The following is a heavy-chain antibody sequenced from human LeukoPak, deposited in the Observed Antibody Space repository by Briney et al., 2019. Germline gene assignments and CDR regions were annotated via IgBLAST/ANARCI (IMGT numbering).Heavy chain of an antibody. CDR1: GGSFSGYY. D-gene: IGHD2-2*01. CDR2: INHSGST. V-gene: IGHV4-34*01. Sequence: SETLSLTCAVYGGSFSGYYWSWIRQPPGKGLEWIGEINHSGSTNYNPSLKSRVTISVDTSKNQFSLKLSSVTAADTAVYYCARGTTVVPAAMRYWGQGTLVTVSS. CDR3: ARGTTVVPAAMRY. J-gene: IGHJ4*02.